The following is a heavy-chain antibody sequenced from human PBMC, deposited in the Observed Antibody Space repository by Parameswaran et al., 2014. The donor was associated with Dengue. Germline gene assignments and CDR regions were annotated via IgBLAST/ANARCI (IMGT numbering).Heavy chain of an antibody. D-gene: IGHD3-22*01. V-gene: IGHV3-21*01. CDR2: ISSSSSYI. CDR3: ARALGYYYDSSGYPTPWYFDL. CDR1: GFTFSSYS. Sequence: GSLRLSCAASGFTFSSYSMNWVRQAPGKGLEWVSSISSSSSYIYYADSVKGRFTISRDNAKNSLYLQMDSLRAEDTAVYYCARALGYYYDSSGYPTPWYFDLWAVAP. J-gene: IGHJ2*01.